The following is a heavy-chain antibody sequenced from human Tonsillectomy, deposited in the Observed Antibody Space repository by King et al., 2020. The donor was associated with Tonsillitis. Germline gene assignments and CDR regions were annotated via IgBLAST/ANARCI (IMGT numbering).Heavy chain of an antibody. Sequence: VQLVESGGGMVQPGRSLRLSCAASGFSFSSYGMHWVRQAPGKGLEWVAVISFDESRKNYADSVKGRFTIPRDNSNNTLYLQMNSLRAEDTAVYYCARERLYSSGWGIDYWGQGALLTVSS. D-gene: IGHD6-19*01. CDR2: ISFDESRK. CDR3: ARERLYSSGWGIDY. CDR1: GFSFSSYG. J-gene: IGHJ4*02. V-gene: IGHV3-30*19.